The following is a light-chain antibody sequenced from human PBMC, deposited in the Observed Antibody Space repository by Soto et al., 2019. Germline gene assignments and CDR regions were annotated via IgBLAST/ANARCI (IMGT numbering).Light chain of an antibody. CDR1: QSVNSN. Sequence: EIVMTQSPATLSVSPGERATLSCRASQSVNSNLAWYRQKPGQAPRLLISDASTRATGVPARFSGSGSGTAFTLPISSLPSEDSGLYYCHQYNFWPPLTFGGGTKVQIK. V-gene: IGKV3-15*01. CDR3: HQYNFWPPLT. J-gene: IGKJ4*01. CDR2: DAS.